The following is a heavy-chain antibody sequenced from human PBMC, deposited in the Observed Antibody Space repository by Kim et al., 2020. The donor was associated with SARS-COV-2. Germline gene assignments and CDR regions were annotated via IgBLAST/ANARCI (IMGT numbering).Heavy chain of an antibody. CDR2: ISWNSGRI. V-gene: IGHV3-9*01. CDR3: AKDQNWNGLAFDY. Sequence: GGSLRLSCAASGFTFGDYAMHWVRQAPGKGLEWVSGISWNSGRIGYADSVKGRFTISRDNAKNSLYLKMNSLRDEDTALYYCAKDQNWNGLAFDYWGQGTLVTVSS. J-gene: IGHJ4*02. D-gene: IGHD1-1*01. CDR1: GFTFGDYA.